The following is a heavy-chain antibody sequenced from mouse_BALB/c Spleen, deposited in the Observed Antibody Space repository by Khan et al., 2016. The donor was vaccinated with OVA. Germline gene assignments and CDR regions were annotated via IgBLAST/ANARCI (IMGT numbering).Heavy chain of an antibody. CDR1: GYTFTSYT. Sequence: QVQLQQSGAELVRPGASVKMSCKASGYTFTSYTIHWIKKRPGQGLEWIGYINPSNGYTNYNQKFKDKATLTTDKSSTTAYLQLSSLTSDDSAVYNCGRDGAYHRNDGWFAYWGQGTLVTVSA. V-gene: IGHV1-4*01. D-gene: IGHD2-14*01. CDR2: INPSNGYT. CDR3: GRDGAYHRNDGWFAY. J-gene: IGHJ3*01.